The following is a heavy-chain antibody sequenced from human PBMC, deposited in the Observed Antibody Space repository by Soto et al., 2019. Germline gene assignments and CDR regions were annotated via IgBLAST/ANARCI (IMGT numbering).Heavy chain of an antibody. CDR2: MNPNSGNT. CDR1: GYTFTSYD. J-gene: IGHJ4*02. Sequence: GASVKVSWKASGYTFTSYDINLVRQATGQGFEYLGWMNPNSGNTGYVKKFQGRVTITKDTSKNQVVLTMTNMDPEDTATYYCAHGFYTYTGYFDSWGQGTLVTVSS. CDR3: AHGFYTYTGYFDS. V-gene: IGHV1-8*01. D-gene: IGHD3-16*01.